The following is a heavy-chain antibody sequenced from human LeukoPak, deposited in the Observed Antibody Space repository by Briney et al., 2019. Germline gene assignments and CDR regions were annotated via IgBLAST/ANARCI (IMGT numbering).Heavy chain of an antibody. V-gene: IGHV4-4*09. CDR3: AKSYFDYSTYYSYYFNL. J-gene: IGHJ4*02. CDR1: GGSISGGY. Sequence: KPSETLSLTCTVSGGSISGGYWSWIRQPPGRRLEWIGYVYTSGSTNYNPSLKSRVTISVDTSKSQFALKLSSVTAADTAVYYCAKSYFDYSTYYSYYFNLWGQGALVTVSS. D-gene: IGHD4-11*01. CDR2: VYTSGST.